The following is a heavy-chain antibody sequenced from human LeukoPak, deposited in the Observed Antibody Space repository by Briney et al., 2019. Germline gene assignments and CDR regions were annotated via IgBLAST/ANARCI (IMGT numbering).Heavy chain of an antibody. CDR1: GGSISSYY. J-gene: IGHJ4*02. CDR2: IYYSGYT. V-gene: IGHV4-59*01. Sequence: SETLSLTCTVSGGSISSYYWSWIRQPPGKGLKWIGNIYYSGYTTYSPSLRSRVTISVDTSKNQFSLKLSSVTAADTAVYYCASSGGGYYGSGDFDYWGQGTLVTVSS. CDR3: ASSGGGYYGSGDFDY. D-gene: IGHD3-10*01.